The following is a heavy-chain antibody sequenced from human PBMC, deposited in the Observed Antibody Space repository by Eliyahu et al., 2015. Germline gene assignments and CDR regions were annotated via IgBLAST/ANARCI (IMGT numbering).Heavy chain of an antibody. CDR3: ARDVSSSNWFDP. CDR2: IWYDGSNK. J-gene: IGHJ5*02. CDR1: GFPFSXYG. V-gene: IGHV3-33*01. Sequence: QVQLVESGGGVVQPGRXLXLSCAASGFPFSXYGMHWVRQAPGKGLEWVAVIWYDGSNKYYADSVKGRFTISRDNSKNTLYLQMNSLRAEDTAVYYCARDVSSSNWFDPWGQGTLVTVSS. D-gene: IGHD6-6*01.